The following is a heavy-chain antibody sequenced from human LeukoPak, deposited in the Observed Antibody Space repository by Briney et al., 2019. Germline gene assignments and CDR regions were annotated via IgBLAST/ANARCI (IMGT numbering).Heavy chain of an antibody. J-gene: IGHJ4*02. V-gene: IGHV3-7*01. CDR3: ARDVDYNYGYYYFDY. D-gene: IGHD5-18*01. CDR1: GFTLSTYW. Sequence: PGGSLRLSCAVSGFTLSTYWMNWVRQAPGKGLEWVANIKQDGSEKYYVDSVKGRFTISRDNAKNSLYLQMNSLRAEDTAVYYCARDVDYNYGYYYFDYWGQGTLVTVSS. CDR2: IKQDGSEK.